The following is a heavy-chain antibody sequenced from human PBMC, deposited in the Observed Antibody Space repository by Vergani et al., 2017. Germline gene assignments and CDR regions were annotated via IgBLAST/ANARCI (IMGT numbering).Heavy chain of an antibody. CDR3: ARDRGCATISCYFSGAFDY. Sequence: QVQLVESGGGLVKPGGSLRLSCAASGFSFSDHYMTWIRQAPGKGLEWVSYISNSGNTIEYADSVKGRFSISRDNSKNTLILQMNGLRAEDTAVYYCARDRGCATISCYFSGAFDYWGLGTLVSVSS. D-gene: IGHD2-2*01. CDR1: GFSFSDHY. J-gene: IGHJ4*02. V-gene: IGHV3-11*04. CDR2: ISNSGNTI.